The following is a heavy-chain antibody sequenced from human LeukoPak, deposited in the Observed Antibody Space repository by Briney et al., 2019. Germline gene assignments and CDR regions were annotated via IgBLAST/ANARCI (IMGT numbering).Heavy chain of an antibody. V-gene: IGHV4-4*07. CDR3: ARVHTIFGVVINFFDY. J-gene: IGHJ4*02. Sequence: SETLSLTCTVSGGSISSYYWSWIRQPAGKGLEWIGRIYTSGSTNHNPSLKSRVTMSVDTSKNQFSLKLSSVTAADTAVYYCARVHTIFGVVINFFDYWGQGTLVTVSS. CDR2: IYTSGST. D-gene: IGHD3-3*01. CDR1: GGSISSYY.